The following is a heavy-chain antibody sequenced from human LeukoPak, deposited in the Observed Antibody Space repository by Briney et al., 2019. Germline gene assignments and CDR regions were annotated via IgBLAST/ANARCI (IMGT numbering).Heavy chain of an antibody. J-gene: IGHJ4*02. D-gene: IGHD5-18*01. CDR2: ISSSSSYI. V-gene: IGHV3-21*01. CDR3: ARGVVNTWIQLWGGLDY. Sequence: GGSLRLSCAASGFTFSTYSMNWVRRAPGKGLEWVSSISSSSSYIYYADSVKGRFTISRDNAKNSLYLQMNSLRAEDTAVYYCARGVVNTWIQLWGGLDYWGQGTLVTVSS. CDR1: GFTFSTYS.